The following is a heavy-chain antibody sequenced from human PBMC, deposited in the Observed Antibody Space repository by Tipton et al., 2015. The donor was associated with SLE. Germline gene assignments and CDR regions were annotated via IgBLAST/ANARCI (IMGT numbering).Heavy chain of an antibody. J-gene: IGHJ4*02. V-gene: IGHV4-61*09. CDR1: GGSISSGTYY. D-gene: IGHD4-17*01. Sequence: TPSLTCTVSGGSISSGTYYWSWIRQPAGKGLEWVGHIFSTGITDYNPSLKSRVSISADTSKNQFSLNLDSMTAADTAVYYCARDSHTDYGDFYVDSWGQGTLVTVSS. CDR2: IFSTGIT. CDR3: ARDSHTDYGDFYVDS.